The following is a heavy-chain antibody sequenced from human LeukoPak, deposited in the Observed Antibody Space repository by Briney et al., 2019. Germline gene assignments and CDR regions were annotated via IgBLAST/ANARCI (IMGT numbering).Heavy chain of an antibody. V-gene: IGHV1-69*05. J-gene: IGHJ4*02. CDR1: GGTFSSYG. Sequence: AASVKVSCKASGGTFSSYGISWVRQAPGQGLEWMGRIIPIFGTANYAQKFQGRVTITTDESTSTAYMELSSLRSEDTAVYYCAREEDSNWGSYWGQGTLVTVSS. CDR2: IIPIFGTA. CDR3: AREEDSNWGSY. D-gene: IGHD7-27*01.